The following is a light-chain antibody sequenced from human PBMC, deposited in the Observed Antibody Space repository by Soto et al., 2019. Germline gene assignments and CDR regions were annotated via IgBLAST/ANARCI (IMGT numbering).Light chain of an antibody. CDR3: SSYTTNNTYV. J-gene: IGLJ1*01. CDR1: SSDVGGYNY. CDR2: EVS. Sequence: QSALTQPASVSGSPGQSITISCTGTSSDVGGYNYVSWSQHHPGKAPKLIIYEVSNRPSGASNRFSGSKSGNTASLTISGLQAEDEADYYCSSYTTNNTYVFGTGTKLTVL. V-gene: IGLV2-14*01.